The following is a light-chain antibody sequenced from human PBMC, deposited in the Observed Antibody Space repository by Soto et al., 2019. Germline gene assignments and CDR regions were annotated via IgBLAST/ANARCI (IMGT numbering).Light chain of an antibody. V-gene: IGKV3-20*01. CDR3: QQYGSSPYS. J-gene: IGKJ2*03. CDR2: GAS. CDR1: QSVSSSY. Sequence: EIVLTQSPGTLSLSPGERATLSCRASQSVSSSYLARYQQKPGQAPRPLIYGASNRATGIPDRFSGSRSGTDFTLTISRLEPEDFAVYYCQQYGSSPYSFGQGTKLEIK.